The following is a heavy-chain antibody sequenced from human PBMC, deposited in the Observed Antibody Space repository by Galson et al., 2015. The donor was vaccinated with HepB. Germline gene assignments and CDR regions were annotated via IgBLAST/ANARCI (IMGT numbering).Heavy chain of an antibody. V-gene: IGHV1-69*10. Sequence: SVKVSCKASGGTFSSYAISWVRQAPGQGLEWMGGIIPIFGIANYAQKFRGRVTITADKSTSTAYMELSSLRSEDTAVYYCAISRGRGQNYYYYGMDVWGQGTTVTVSS. CDR2: IIPIFGIA. D-gene: IGHD3-16*01. CDR1: GGTFSSYA. J-gene: IGHJ6*02. CDR3: AISRGRGQNYYYYGMDV.